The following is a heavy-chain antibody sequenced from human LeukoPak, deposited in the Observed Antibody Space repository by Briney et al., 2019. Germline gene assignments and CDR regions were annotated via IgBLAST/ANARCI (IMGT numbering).Heavy chain of an antibody. Sequence: PSETLSLTCTVSGGSISSGGYYWSWIRQPPGKGLEWIGYIYHSGSTYYNPSLKSRVTISVDRSKNQFSLKLSSVTAADTAVYYCARDPLWLGVPQSAFDIWGQGTMVTVSS. D-gene: IGHD3-10*01. CDR1: GGSISSGGYY. V-gene: IGHV4-30-2*01. CDR2: IYHSGST. CDR3: ARDPLWLGVPQSAFDI. J-gene: IGHJ3*02.